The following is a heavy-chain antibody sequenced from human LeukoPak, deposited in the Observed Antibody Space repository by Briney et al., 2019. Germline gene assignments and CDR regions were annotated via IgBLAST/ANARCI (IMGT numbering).Heavy chain of an antibody. CDR3: AKAVFSYDSSAFFFNP. Sequence: SETLSLTCTVSGGSISSYYWSWIRQPAGKGLEWIGRIYSSGGTDYNPSLKSRVTMSVDTSKNQFSLKLRSVTAADTAVYYCAKAVFSYDSSAFFFNPWGQGTLVTVSS. J-gene: IGHJ5*02. CDR1: GGSISSYY. D-gene: IGHD3-22*01. CDR2: IYSSGGT. V-gene: IGHV4-4*07.